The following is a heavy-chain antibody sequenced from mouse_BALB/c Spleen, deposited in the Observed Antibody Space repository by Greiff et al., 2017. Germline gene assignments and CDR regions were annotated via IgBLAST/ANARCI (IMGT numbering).Heavy chain of an antibody. J-gene: IGHJ3*01. CDR2: INPNNGGT. D-gene: IGHD2-14*01. Sequence: VQLKESGPELVKPGASVKISCKTSGYTFTEYTMHWVKQSHGKSLEWIGGINPNNGGTSYNQKFKGKATLTVDKSSSTAYMELRSLTSEDSAVYYCARRDYRYDAWFAYWGQGTLVTVSA. CDR3: ARRDYRYDAWFAY. V-gene: IGHV1-18*01. CDR1: GYTFTEYT.